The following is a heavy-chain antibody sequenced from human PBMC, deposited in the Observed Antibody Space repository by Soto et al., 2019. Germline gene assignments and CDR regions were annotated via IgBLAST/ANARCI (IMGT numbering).Heavy chain of an antibody. D-gene: IGHD6-25*01. CDR1: GFTFSSYS. J-gene: IGHJ5*02. V-gene: IGHV3-21*01. CDR2: ISSSSSYI. Sequence: PGGSLRLSCAASGFTFSSYSMNWVRQAPGKGLEWVSSISSSSSYIYYADSVKGRFTISRDNAKNSLYLQMNSLRAEDTAVYYCARDLAAAARGRIWFDPWGQGPWSPSPQ. CDR3: ARDLAAAARGRIWFDP.